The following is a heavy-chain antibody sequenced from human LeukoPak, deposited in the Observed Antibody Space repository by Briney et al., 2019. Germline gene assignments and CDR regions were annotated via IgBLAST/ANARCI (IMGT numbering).Heavy chain of an antibody. CDR2: IKSKTDGGTT. CDR1: GFTFNNAW. CDR3: TTIWPDYYDSSGYY. J-gene: IGHJ4*02. Sequence: GGSLRLSCAASGFTFNNAWMNWVRQAPGKGLEWVGRIKSKTDGGTTDYAAPVKGRFTISRDDSKNMLYLQMNSLKTEDTAVYYCTTIWPDYYDSSGYYWGQGSLVTVSS. D-gene: IGHD3-22*01. V-gene: IGHV3-15*01.